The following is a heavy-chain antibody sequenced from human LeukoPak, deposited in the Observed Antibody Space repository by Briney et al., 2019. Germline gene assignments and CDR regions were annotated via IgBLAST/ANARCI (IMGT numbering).Heavy chain of an antibody. CDR3: ASPLCSGGSCYLKH. J-gene: IGHJ1*01. CDR1: GGSISSSSYY. V-gene: IGHV4-39*07. Sequence: SETLSLTCTVSGGSISSSSYYWGWIRQPPGKGLEWIGSIYYSGSTYYNPSLKSRVTISVDTSRNQFSLKLSSVTAADTAVYYCASPLCSGGSCYLKHWGQGTLVTVSS. CDR2: IYYSGST. D-gene: IGHD2-15*01.